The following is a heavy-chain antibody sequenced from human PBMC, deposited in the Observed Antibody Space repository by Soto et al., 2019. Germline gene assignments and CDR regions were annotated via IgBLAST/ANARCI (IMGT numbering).Heavy chain of an antibody. V-gene: IGHV2-5*02. D-gene: IGHD6-13*01. CDR1: GFSLSTSGVG. CDR3: APYVSRDSSWKRWFDP. J-gene: IGHJ5*02. Sequence: GTGPTLVNPTQTLTLTCTFSGFSLSTSGVGVGWIRQPPGKALEWLALIYWDDVKRYSSSLKSRLTITKDTSKNQVVLTMTNMDPVDTATYYCAPYVSRDSSWKRWFDPWGQGTLVTVSS. CDR2: IYWDDVK.